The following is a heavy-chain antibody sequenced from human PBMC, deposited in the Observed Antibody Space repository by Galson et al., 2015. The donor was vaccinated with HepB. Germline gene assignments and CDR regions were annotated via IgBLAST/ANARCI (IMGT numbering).Heavy chain of an antibody. CDR2: ISYDGSNK. D-gene: IGHD1-26*01. J-gene: IGHJ3*02. V-gene: IGHV3-30*18. CDR3: AKTLSEGAPTFDALDI. CDR1: GFTFSSYG. Sequence: SLRLSCAASGFTFSSYGMHWVRQAPGKGLEWVAVISYDGSNKYYADSVKGRFTISRDNSKNTLYLQMNSLRAEDTAVYYCAKTLSEGAPTFDALDIWGQGTMVTVSS.